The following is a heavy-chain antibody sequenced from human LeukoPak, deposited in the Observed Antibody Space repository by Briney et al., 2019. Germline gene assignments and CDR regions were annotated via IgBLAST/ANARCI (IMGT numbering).Heavy chain of an antibody. CDR1: GYTFTSYG. CDR3: ARVLPDCPYDFWSGYSNSHGGTDY. D-gene: IGHD3-3*01. V-gene: IGHV1-18*01. CDR2: ISAYNGNT. Sequence: GASVKVSCKASGYTFTSYGISWVRQAPGQGLEWMGWISAYNGNTNYAQKLQGRVTMTTDTSTSTAYMELRSLRSDDTAVYYCARVLPDCPYDFWSGYSNSHGGTDYWGQGTLVTVSS. J-gene: IGHJ4*02.